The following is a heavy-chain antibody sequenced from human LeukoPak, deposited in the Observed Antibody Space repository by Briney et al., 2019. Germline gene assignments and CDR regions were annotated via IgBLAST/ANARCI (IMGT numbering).Heavy chain of an antibody. D-gene: IGHD6-13*01. J-gene: IGHJ4*01. Sequence: GESLKISCKGSGYSFTSFWIGWVRQMPGKVLEWMGVIYPGDSDTRYSPAFQGQVTISADRSINTAYLQWSSLKALDPAQYFFAAALFCRPWYAGSDYLGQGTL. V-gene: IGHV5-51*01. CDR2: IYPGDSDT. CDR1: GYSFTSFW. CDR3: AAALFCRPWYAGSDY.